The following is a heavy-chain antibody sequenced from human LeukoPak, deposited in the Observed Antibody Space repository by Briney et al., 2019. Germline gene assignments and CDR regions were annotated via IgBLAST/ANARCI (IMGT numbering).Heavy chain of an antibody. J-gene: IGHJ4*02. CDR3: ARDLRSSYTYYGDY. CDR2: INPNSGGT. CDR1: GYTFTGYN. V-gene: IGHV1-2*02. Sequence: ASVKVSCKASGYTFTGYNMHWVRQAPGQGLEWMGWINPNSGGTNYAPKFQGRVTMTRDTSFSTVYMELSGLRSDDTGVYYCARDLRSSYTYYGDYWGQGTLVTVSS. D-gene: IGHD2-2*01.